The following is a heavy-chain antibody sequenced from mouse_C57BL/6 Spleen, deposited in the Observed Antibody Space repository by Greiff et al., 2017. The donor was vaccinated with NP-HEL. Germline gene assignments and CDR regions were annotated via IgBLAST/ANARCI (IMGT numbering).Heavy chain of an antibody. Sequence: VQLQQSGAELVRPGTSVKLSCKASGYTFTSYWMHWVKQRPGQGLEWIGVIDPSDSYTNYNQKFKGKATLTVDTSSSTAYMQLSSLTSEDSAVYYCARRRITTVVDDYWGQGTTLTVSS. CDR3: ARRRITTVVDDY. V-gene: IGHV1-59*01. J-gene: IGHJ2*01. CDR2: IDPSDSYT. D-gene: IGHD1-1*01. CDR1: GYTFTSYW.